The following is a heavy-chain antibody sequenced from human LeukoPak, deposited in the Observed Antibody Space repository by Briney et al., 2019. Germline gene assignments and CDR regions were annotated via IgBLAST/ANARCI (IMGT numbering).Heavy chain of an antibody. Sequence: GGSLRLSCAASGFTFSSYSMNWARQAPGKGLEWVSYISYSSSTIYYADSVKGRFTISRDNGKNSLYLQMNSLRAEDTAVYYCARAPGGYCSSTSCFVFGGDYYYMDVWGKGTTVTVSS. D-gene: IGHD2-2*01. CDR1: GFTFSSYS. V-gene: IGHV3-48*01. J-gene: IGHJ6*03. CDR2: ISYSSSTI. CDR3: ARAPGGYCSSTSCFVFGGDYYYMDV.